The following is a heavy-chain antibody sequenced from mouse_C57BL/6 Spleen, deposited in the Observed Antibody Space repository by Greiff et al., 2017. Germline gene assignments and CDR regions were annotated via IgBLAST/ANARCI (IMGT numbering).Heavy chain of an antibody. D-gene: IGHD2-3*01. V-gene: IGHV1-64*01. Sequence: QVQLQQPGAELVKPGASVKLSCKASGYTFTSYWMHWVKQRPGQGLEWIGMIHPNSGSTNYNEKFKSKATLTVDTSSSTAYMQLSSLTSEDSAVYYCARSDDGQFAYWGQGTLVTVSA. CDR2: IHPNSGST. CDR3: ARSDDGQFAY. CDR1: GYTFTSYW. J-gene: IGHJ3*01.